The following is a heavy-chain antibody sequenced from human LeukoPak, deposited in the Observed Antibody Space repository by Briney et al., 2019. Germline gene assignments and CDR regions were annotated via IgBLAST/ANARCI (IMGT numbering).Heavy chain of an antibody. CDR2: ISGSGGST. CDR1: GFTFSSYA. J-gene: IGHJ4*02. CDR3: ARDPRGYSGYDYSFDY. D-gene: IGHD5-12*01. Sequence: GGSLRLSCAASGFTFSSYAMSWVRQAPGKGLEWVSAISGSGGSTYYADSVKGRFTISRDNSKNTLYLQMNSLRAEDTAVYYCARDPRGYSGYDYSFDYWGQGTLVTVSS. V-gene: IGHV3-23*01.